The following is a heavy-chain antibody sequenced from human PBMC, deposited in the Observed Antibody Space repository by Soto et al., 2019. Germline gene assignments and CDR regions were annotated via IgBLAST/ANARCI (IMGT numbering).Heavy chain of an antibody. V-gene: IGHV4-4*02. Sequence: TLSLTCAVSGGSFTSNNWWTWVRQPPGQGLEWIGEIYRTGSTNYNPSLKSRVTISLDKSENQFSLKVTSLTAADAAVYYCASRDPGTSVDYWGQGTLVTVS. D-gene: IGHD1-7*01. CDR2: IYRTGST. CDR3: ASRDPGTSVDY. CDR1: GGSFTSNNW. J-gene: IGHJ4*02.